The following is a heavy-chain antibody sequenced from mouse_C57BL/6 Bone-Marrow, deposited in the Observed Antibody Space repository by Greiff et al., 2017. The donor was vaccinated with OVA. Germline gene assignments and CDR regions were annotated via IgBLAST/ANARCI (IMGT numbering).Heavy chain of an antibody. Sequence: EVMLVESGAELVRPGASVKLSCTASGFNIKDDYMHWVKQRPEQGLEWIGWIDPENGDTEYASKFQGKATITADTSSNTAYLQLSSLTSEDTAVYYCTTGGSSYFDYWGQGTTLTVSS. J-gene: IGHJ2*01. CDR2: IDPENGDT. CDR1: GFNIKDDY. CDR3: TTGGSSYFDY. V-gene: IGHV14-4*01. D-gene: IGHD1-1*01.